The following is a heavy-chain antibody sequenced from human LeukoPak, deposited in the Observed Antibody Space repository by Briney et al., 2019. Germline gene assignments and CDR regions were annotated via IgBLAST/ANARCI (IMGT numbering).Heavy chain of an antibody. Sequence: GGSLRLSCAASGLTFTRYWMSWVRQAPGKGLAWVASINQDESEKYYVDSVKGRFTISRDNADNSLYLQMNSLRPEDTAVYYCVRIAVEVWGQGTLVTVSS. V-gene: IGHV3-7*01. D-gene: IGHD2-2*01. CDR2: INQDESEK. CDR3: VRIAVEV. CDR1: GLTFTRYW. J-gene: IGHJ4*02.